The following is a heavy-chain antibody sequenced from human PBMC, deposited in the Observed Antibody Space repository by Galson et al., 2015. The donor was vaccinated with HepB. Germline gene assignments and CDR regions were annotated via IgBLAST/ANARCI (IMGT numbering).Heavy chain of an antibody. CDR1: GFSFSNHY. J-gene: IGHJ5*01. V-gene: IGHV3-11*01. Sequence: SLRLSCAVSGFSFSNHYMSWIRQAPGKGLKWVAYIGSTGSTKNYADSVKGRFTISRDNANNSLYLQMNSLRDEDTAIYFCAREGSLIRGRTNINYFDSWGQGILVTVSS. CDR2: IGSTGSTK. D-gene: IGHD3-10*01. CDR3: AREGSLIRGRTNINYFDS.